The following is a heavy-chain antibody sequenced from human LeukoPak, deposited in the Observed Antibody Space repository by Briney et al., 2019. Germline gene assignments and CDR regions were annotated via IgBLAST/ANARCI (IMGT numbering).Heavy chain of an antibody. CDR2: IWYDGSNK. CDR3: ARADYPYYYYGMDV. CDR1: GFTFSSYG. D-gene: IGHD4-11*01. J-gene: IGHJ6*02. V-gene: IGHV3-33*03. Sequence: GGSLRLSCAASGFTFSSYGMHWVRQAPGKGLEWVAVIWYDGSNKYYADSVKGRFTISRDNAKNSLYLQMNSLRAEDTAVYYCARADYPYYYYGMDVWGQGTTVTVSS.